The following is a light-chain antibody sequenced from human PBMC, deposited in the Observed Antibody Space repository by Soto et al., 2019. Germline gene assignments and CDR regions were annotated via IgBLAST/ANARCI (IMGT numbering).Light chain of an antibody. CDR1: PTVSSSK. Sequence: EIVLTQSPGTLSLSPGERATLSCRASPTVSSSKLAWYQQKPGQAPKVLIYDASSRATGVPDRFSGSGSGTDSSLTTSRLEPEDFAVYYCQQDGSSPRTFGQGTKVEI. J-gene: IGKJ1*01. CDR2: DAS. V-gene: IGKV3-20*01. CDR3: QQDGSSPRT.